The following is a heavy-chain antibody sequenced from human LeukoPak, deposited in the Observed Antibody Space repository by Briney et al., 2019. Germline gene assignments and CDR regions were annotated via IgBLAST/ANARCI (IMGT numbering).Heavy chain of an antibody. CDR2: IFSSDSET. CDR1: GYSFTTHW. CDR3: ATSESQTLFDY. V-gene: IGHV5-51*01. Sequence: GESLKISCKGSGYSFTTHWIGWVRQVPGKGLEWIGLIFSSDSETIYSPSFQGQVTTSADKSINTAYLRCSSLKASDTARLCFATSESQTLFDYWGQKTLVSVFS. J-gene: IGHJ4*02. D-gene: IGHD3-10*01.